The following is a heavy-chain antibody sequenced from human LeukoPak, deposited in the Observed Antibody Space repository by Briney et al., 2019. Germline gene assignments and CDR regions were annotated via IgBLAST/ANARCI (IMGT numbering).Heavy chain of an antibody. CDR1: GFTFSSYA. V-gene: IGHV3-23*01. CDR2: ISGSGGST. CDR3: AKDSYCSGGSCYSADYYYGMDV. Sequence: GGSLRLSCAASGFTFSSYAMSWVRQAPGKGLEWVSAISGSGGSTYYADSVKGRFTISRDNSKNTLYLQMSSLRAEDTAVYYCAKDSYCSGGSCYSADYYYGMDVWGQGTTVTVSS. D-gene: IGHD2-15*01. J-gene: IGHJ6*02.